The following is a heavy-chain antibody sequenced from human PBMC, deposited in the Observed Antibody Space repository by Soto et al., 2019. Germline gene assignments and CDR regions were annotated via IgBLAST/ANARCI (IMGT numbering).Heavy chain of an antibody. J-gene: IGHJ5*02. CDR1: GGSITSYY. Sequence: SETLSLTCTVSGGSITSYYWSWVRQPPGQGLEWIGFIHYSGSTKYNPSLKSRVTISVDPSQNQLSLKLSPVTAADTAVYYCARESAGSHKNNWFDPWGQGTLVTVSS. CDR2: IHYSGST. CDR3: ARESAGSHKNNWFDP. V-gene: IGHV4-59*01.